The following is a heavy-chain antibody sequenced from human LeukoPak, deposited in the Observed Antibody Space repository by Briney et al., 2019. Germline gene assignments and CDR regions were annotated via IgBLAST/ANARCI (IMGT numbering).Heavy chain of an antibody. V-gene: IGHV1-2*02. Sequence: ASVKVSCTASGYTFTGYYMPWVRQAPGQGLEWMGWINTNSGGTNYAQKFQGRVTMTRDTSISTAYMELSRLRSDDTAVYYCASARVPXGDXVXXXXXDVWXXGTTVTVS. CDR1: GYTFTGYY. D-gene: IGHD3-10*01. J-gene: IGHJ6*01. CDR2: INTNSGGT. CDR3: ASARVPXGDXVXXXXXDV.